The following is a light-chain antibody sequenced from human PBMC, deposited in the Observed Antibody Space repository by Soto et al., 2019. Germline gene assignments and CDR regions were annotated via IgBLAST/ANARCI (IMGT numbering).Light chain of an antibody. CDR3: QQYNSYSFT. Sequence: DIQMTQSPSTLSASVGDRVTITCRASQSISSWLAWYQQKPGKAPKLLIYDASSLESGVPSRFSGSGSVTEFTLTISSLQTDDFATYYCQQYNSYSFTFGGGTNVEIK. CDR1: QSISSW. CDR2: DAS. V-gene: IGKV1-5*01. J-gene: IGKJ4*01.